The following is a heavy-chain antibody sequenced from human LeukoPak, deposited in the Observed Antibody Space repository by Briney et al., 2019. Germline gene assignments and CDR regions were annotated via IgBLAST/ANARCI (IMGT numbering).Heavy chain of an antibody. D-gene: IGHD2-15*01. CDR1: GLAFNMFA. CDR3: AREQRIRHCSEGVCTGGYYFDY. Sequence: GGSLRLSCAGTGLAFNMFAIDWVRQAPGRGLEWVSGLSRGGSTTNYADSVKGRFTISRDTSQNSVFLQMNSLRPEDTAVYCCAREQRIRHCSEGVCTGGYYFDYWGQGTPVTVSS. V-gene: IGHV3-23*01. CDR2: LSRGGSTT. J-gene: IGHJ4*02.